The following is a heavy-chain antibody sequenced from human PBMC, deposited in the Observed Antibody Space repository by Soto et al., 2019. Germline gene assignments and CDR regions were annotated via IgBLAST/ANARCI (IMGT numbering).Heavy chain of an antibody. CDR1: GYTFTSYY. J-gene: IGHJ6*02. CDR3: ATGDYPFDASSSWEYYYYGMDV. CDR2: INPSGGST. Sequence: ASVKVSCKASGYTFTSYYMHWVRQAPGQGLEWMGIINPSGGSTSYAQKFQGRVTMTRDTSTSTVYMELSSLRSEGTAVYYCATGDYPFDASSSWEYYYYGMDVWGQGTTVTVSS. V-gene: IGHV1-46*01. D-gene: IGHD6-13*01.